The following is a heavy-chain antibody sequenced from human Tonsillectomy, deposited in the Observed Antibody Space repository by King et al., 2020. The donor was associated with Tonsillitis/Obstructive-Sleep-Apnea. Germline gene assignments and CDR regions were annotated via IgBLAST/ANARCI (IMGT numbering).Heavy chain of an antibody. D-gene: IGHD3/OR15-3a*01. CDR1: GFIFSNSY. CDR2: IYSNGYT. V-gene: IGHV3-66*01. J-gene: IGHJ4*02. CDR3: VRDMNLGLFEN. Sequence: VQLVESGGGLVQPGGSLRLSCAASGFIFSNSYMGWVRQSPGQGLEWVSVIYSNGYTFYADSVKGRFTLARDISKNMVYLQINSLRVEDSAVYYCVRDMNLGLFENWGRGTLVTVSS.